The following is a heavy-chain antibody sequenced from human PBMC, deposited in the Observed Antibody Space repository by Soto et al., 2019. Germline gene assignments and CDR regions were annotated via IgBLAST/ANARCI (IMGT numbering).Heavy chain of an antibody. CDR2: ISSGSITI. CDR3: ARGGSSSDNGMDV. D-gene: IGHD6-6*01. J-gene: IGHJ6*02. Sequence: EVQLVESGGGLVQPGGSLRLSCAASGFTFSSYSMNWVRQAPGKGLEWVSYISSGSITIYYADSVKGRFTISRDNAKNSLYLQMNSLRDEDTAVYYCARGGSSSDNGMDVWGQGTPVTVSS. V-gene: IGHV3-48*02. CDR1: GFTFSSYS.